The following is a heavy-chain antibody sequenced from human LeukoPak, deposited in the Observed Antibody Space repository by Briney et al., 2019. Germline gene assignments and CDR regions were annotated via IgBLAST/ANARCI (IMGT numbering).Heavy chain of an antibody. J-gene: IGHJ3*02. D-gene: IGHD3-9*01. CDR1: GDSISSYY. Sequence: SETLSLTCTVSGDSISSYYWSWIRQPPGKGLEWIGYIYYSGSTNYNPSLRSRVTISVDTSKNQFSLKLSSVTAADTAVYYCARDGRYFDWLFGEMNAFDIWGQGTMVTVSS. CDR2: IYYSGST. V-gene: IGHV4-59*01. CDR3: ARDGRYFDWLFGEMNAFDI.